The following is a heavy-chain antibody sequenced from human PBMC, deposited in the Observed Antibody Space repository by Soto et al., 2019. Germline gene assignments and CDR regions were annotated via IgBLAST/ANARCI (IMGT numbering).Heavy chain of an antibody. CDR2: INPSGGST. J-gene: IGHJ4*02. Sequence: ASVKVSCKASGYTFTSYYMHWVRQAPGQGLEWMGIINPSGGSTSYAQKFQGRVTMTRDTSTSTVYMELSSLRSEDTAVYYCTRATYYYDSSGLPPGYWGQGTLVTVSS. CDR1: GYTFTSYY. V-gene: IGHV1-46*01. CDR3: TRATYYYDSSGLPPGY. D-gene: IGHD3-22*01.